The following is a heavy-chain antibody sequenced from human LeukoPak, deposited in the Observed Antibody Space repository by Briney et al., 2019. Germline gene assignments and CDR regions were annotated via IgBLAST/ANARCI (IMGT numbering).Heavy chain of an antibody. CDR2: INSDGSST. J-gene: IGHJ6*02. CDR3: ATGYYYYYGMDV. V-gene: IGHV3-74*01. CDR1: GFTFSSYW. Sequence: GGSLRLSCAASGFTFSSYWMHWVRQAPGKGLVWVSRINSDGSSTSYADSVKGRFTISRDNSKNTLYLQMNSLRAEDTAVYYCATGYYYYYGMDVWGQGTTVTVSS.